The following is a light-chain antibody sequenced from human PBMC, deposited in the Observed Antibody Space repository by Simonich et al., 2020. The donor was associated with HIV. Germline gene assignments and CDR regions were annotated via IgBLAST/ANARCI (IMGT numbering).Light chain of an antibody. CDR3: QQYDNLPWT. CDR2: AAS. J-gene: IGKJ1*01. Sequence: DIQMTQSPSSLSASVGDRVTITCQASQDISNYLNGYQQKPGKAPKLLIYAASNLEAGVPSRFSGSGSGTDFTFTISSLQPEDIATYYCQQYDNLPWTFGQGTKVEIK. CDR1: QDISNY. V-gene: IGKV1-33*01.